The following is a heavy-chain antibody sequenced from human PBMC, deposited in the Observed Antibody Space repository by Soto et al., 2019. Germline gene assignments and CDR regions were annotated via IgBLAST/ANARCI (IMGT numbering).Heavy chain of an antibody. J-gene: IGHJ4*02. Sequence: GGSLRLSCAASGFTFSSYGMHWVRQAPGKGLEWVAVISYDGSNKYYADSVKGRFTISRDNSKNTLYLQMNSLRAEDTAVYYCAKDMTGGWSGFDYWGQGTLVTAPQ. V-gene: IGHV3-30*18. D-gene: IGHD6-19*01. CDR1: GFTFSSYG. CDR3: AKDMTGGWSGFDY. CDR2: ISYDGSNK.